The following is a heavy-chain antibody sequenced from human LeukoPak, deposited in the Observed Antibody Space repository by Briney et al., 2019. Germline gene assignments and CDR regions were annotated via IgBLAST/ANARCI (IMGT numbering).Heavy chain of an antibody. D-gene: IGHD1-1*01. CDR3: ARDPYTGSMFDY. J-gene: IGHJ4*01. CDR1: GFTFKSVS. CDR2: IGHVAGDI. Sequence: GGSLRLSRVATGFTFKSVSMSWVRQAPGKGLEWVAFIGHVAGDIFYAGSVKGRFTISRDDANDSVYLQMNSLRVDDTAVYFCARDPYTGSMFDYWGHGTLVTVSS. V-gene: IGHV3-21*01.